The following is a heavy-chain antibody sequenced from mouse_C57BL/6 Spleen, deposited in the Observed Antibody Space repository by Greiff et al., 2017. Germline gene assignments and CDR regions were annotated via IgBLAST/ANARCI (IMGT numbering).Heavy chain of an antibody. CDR3: ARAPLWYYGSSVFAY. Sequence: QVQLQQPGAELVKPGASVKLSCKASGYTFTSYWMHWVKQRPGRGLEWIGRIDPNSGGTKYNEKFKSKATLTVDKPSSTAYMQLSSLTSADSAVYYCARAPLWYYGSSVFAYWGQGTLVTVSA. V-gene: IGHV1-72*01. D-gene: IGHD1-1*01. CDR1: GYTFTSYW. J-gene: IGHJ3*01. CDR2: IDPNSGGT.